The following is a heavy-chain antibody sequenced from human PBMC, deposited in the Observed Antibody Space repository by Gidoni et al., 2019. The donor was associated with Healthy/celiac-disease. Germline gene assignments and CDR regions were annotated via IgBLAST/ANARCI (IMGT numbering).Heavy chain of an antibody. J-gene: IGHJ4*02. Sequence: QVQLVQSGAEGKKPGSSVNVSCQASGATFSSYAISWVRQAPGQGLEWMGRILPILGIANYAQKFQGRVTITADKSTSTAYMELSSLRSEDTAVYYCASPEYSSGWNFDYWGQGTLVTVSS. CDR3: ASPEYSSGWNFDY. CDR1: GATFSSYA. CDR2: ILPILGIA. D-gene: IGHD6-19*01. V-gene: IGHV1-69*04.